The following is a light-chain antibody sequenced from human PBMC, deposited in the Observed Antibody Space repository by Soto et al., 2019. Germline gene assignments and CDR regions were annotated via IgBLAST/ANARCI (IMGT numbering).Light chain of an antibody. CDR2: AAS. J-gene: IGKJ2*01. CDR1: QSISSY. CDR3: QQSYSTPYT. Sequence: DIQMTQSPSSLSASVGDIVTITCRARQSISSYLNWYQQKPGKAPKLLISAASSLQSGVPSRFSGSGSGTDFTLTISSLQPEDFATYYCQQSYSTPYTFGQGTKLEMK. V-gene: IGKV1-39*01.